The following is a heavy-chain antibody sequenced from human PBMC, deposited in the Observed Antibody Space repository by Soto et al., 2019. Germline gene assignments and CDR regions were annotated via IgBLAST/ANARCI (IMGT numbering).Heavy chain of an antibody. D-gene: IGHD1-7*01. CDR3: ARVGITGTFYYYYGMDV. V-gene: IGHV4-61*01. J-gene: IGHJ6*02. CDR2: IYYSGST. Sequence: QVQLQESGPGLVKPSETLSLTCTVSGGSVSSGSYYWSWIRQPPGKGLEWIGYIYYSGSTNYNPSLKSRVTISVDTSKNQFSLKLSSVTAADTAVYYCARVGITGTFYYYYGMDVWGQGTTVTVSS. CDR1: GGSVSSGSYY.